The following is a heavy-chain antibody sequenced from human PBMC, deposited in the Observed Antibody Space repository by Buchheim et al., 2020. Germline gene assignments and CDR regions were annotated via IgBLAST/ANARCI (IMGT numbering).Heavy chain of an antibody. Sequence: QVQLVESGGSVVQPGGSLRLSCAASGFDFNNYAMHWVRQVPGKGLEWVAVMYYDGKNEFYGDSVRGRFTISRDNSECMLYLQMNNLRAEDTAIYYCATDPYASAWYYFDNWGQGT. CDR1: GFDFNNYA. CDR3: ATDPYASAWYYFDN. V-gene: IGHV3-33*01. D-gene: IGHD6-19*01. CDR2: MYYDGKNE. J-gene: IGHJ4*02.